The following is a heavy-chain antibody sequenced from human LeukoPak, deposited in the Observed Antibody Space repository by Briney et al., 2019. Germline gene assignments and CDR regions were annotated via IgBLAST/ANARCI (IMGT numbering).Heavy chain of an antibody. J-gene: IGHJ4*02. CDR1: GFTFSSYS. D-gene: IGHD3-16*01. CDR2: IGGSSSSI. CDR3: AREEGEGFDY. Sequence: PGRSLRLSCAASGFTFSSYSMNWVRQPPGKGLEWVSSIGGSSSSIYYADSVRGRFTISRDNAKNSLYLQMNSLGAEDTAVYYCAREEGEGFDYWGQGTLVTVSS. V-gene: IGHV3-21*01.